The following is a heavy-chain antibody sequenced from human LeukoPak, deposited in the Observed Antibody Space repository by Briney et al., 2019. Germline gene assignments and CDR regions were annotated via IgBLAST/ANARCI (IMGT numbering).Heavy chain of an antibody. CDR1: GFTFSSYA. Sequence: GGSLRLSCAASGFTFSSYAMSWVRQAPGKGLEWVSAISGSGGSTYYADSVKRRFTISRDNSKNTLYLQMNSLRAEDTAVYYCAKRDSSGYSHYFDYWGQGTLVTVSS. CDR2: ISGSGGST. D-gene: IGHD3-22*01. J-gene: IGHJ4*02. CDR3: AKRDSSGYSHYFDY. V-gene: IGHV3-23*01.